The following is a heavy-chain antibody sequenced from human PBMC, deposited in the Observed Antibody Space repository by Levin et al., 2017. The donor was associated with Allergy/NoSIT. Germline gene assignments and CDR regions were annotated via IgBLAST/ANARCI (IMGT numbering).Heavy chain of an antibody. CDR1: GFSFSSYV. CDR3: ARDWWDLPKSHFDL. V-gene: IGHV3-30-3*01. D-gene: IGHD2-15*01. J-gene: IGHJ4*02. Sequence: LSLTCAASGFSFSSYVFHWVRQAPGKGLGWVAAISYDGSNKYYADSVKGRFTISRDNSKNTVYLQMNSLTAEDTAVYYCARDWWDLPKSHFDLWGQGALVSVSS. CDR2: ISYDGSNK.